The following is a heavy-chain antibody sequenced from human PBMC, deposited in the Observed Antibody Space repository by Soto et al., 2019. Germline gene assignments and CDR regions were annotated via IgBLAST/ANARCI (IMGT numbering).Heavy chain of an antibody. Sequence: SETLSLTCTVSGGSISSCDYYWSWIRQPPGKGLEWIGYIYYSGSTYYNPSLKSRVTISVDTSKNQFSLKLSSVTAADTAVYYCARVPLITIFGVASRMDVWGQGTTVTVSS. CDR1: GGSISSCDYY. CDR2: IYYSGST. V-gene: IGHV4-30-4*01. D-gene: IGHD3-3*01. J-gene: IGHJ6*02. CDR3: ARVPLITIFGVASRMDV.